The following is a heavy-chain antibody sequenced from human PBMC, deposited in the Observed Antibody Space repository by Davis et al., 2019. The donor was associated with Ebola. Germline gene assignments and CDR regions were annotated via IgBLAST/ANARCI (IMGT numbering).Heavy chain of an antibody. CDR3: TTSFSSSWYRFDY. V-gene: IGHV3-21*03. J-gene: IGHJ4*02. CDR1: GFTFSSYS. Sequence: GGSLRLSCAASGFTFSSYSMNWVRQAPGKGLEWVSSISSSSSYIYYADSVKGRFTISRDNAKNSLYLQMNSLKTEDTAVYYCTTSFSSSWYRFDYWGQGTLVTVSS. D-gene: IGHD6-13*01. CDR2: ISSSSSYI.